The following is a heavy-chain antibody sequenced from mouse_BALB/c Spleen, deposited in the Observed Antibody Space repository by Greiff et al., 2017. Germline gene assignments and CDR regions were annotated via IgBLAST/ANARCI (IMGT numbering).Heavy chain of an antibody. Sequence: EVKLMESGGGLVKPGGSLKLSCAASGFAFSSYDLSWVRQTPEKRLEWVAYISSGGGSTYYPDTVKGRFTISRDNAKNTLYLQMSSLKSEDTAMYYCARQDGYDGARDYGGQGTSVTVSS. J-gene: IGHJ4*01. V-gene: IGHV5-12-1*01. D-gene: IGHD2-2*01. CDR2: ISSGGGST. CDR3: ARQDGYDGARDY. CDR1: GFAFSSYD.